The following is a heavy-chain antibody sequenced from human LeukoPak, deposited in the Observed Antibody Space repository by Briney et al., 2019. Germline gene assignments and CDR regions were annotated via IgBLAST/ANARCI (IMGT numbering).Heavy chain of an antibody. CDR3: ARAVGSGCYRGSDY. J-gene: IGHJ4*02. Sequence: GRSLRLSCAASGFTFSSYAMHWVRQAPGKGLEWVAVITYDGRNNSYADSVKGRFTISRDNSKNTLYLQMNSLRAEDTAVYYCARAVGSGCYRGSDYWGQGTLVTVSS. D-gene: IGHD1-26*01. V-gene: IGHV3-30*04. CDR1: GFTFSSYA. CDR2: ITYDGRNN.